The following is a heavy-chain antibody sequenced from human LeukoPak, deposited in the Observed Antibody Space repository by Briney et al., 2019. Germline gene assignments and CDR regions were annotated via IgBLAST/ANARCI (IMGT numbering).Heavy chain of an antibody. D-gene: IGHD5-24*01. CDR2: ISGITYST. CDR1: GFTFSSCV. J-gene: IGHJ6*02. CDR3: AKGRRDGYNYGMDV. V-gene: IGHV3-23*01. Sequence: GGSLRLSCAASGFTFSSCVMSWVRQAPGKGLEWVSDISGITYSTYYADSVKGRFTISRDNSKNTLYLQMNSLRAEDTAVYYCAKGRRDGYNYGMDVWGQGTTVTVSS.